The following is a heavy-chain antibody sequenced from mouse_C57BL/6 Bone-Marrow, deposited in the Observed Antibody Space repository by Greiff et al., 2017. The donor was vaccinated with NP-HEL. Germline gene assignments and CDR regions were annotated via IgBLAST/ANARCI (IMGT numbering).Heavy chain of an antibody. CDR3: ARDGYGSSLYAMDY. Sequence: QVQLQQSGAELARPGASVKLSCKASGYTFTSYGISWVKQRPGQGLEWIGEIYPRSGNTYYNEKFKGKATLTADKSSSTAYMELRSLTSEDSEVYFGARDGYGSSLYAMDYWGQGTSVTVSS. J-gene: IGHJ4*01. V-gene: IGHV1-81*01. CDR2: IYPRSGNT. D-gene: IGHD1-1*01. CDR1: GYTFTSYG.